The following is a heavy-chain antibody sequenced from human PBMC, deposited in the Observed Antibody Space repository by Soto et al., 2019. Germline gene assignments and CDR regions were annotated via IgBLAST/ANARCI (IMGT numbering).Heavy chain of an antibody. CDR3: AADSTLDY. D-gene: IGHD2-2*01. CDR1: GFTVSNNY. V-gene: IGHV3-53*01. Sequence: EVQLVEAGGGLIQPGGSLRLSCAASGFTVSNNYMSWVRQAPGKGLEWVSLIYSAGSTYYADSVKGRFTGSRDSSKNTLYLQMNSLRAEDTAVYYCAADSTLDYWGQGARVTVSS. J-gene: IGHJ4*02. CDR2: IYSAGST.